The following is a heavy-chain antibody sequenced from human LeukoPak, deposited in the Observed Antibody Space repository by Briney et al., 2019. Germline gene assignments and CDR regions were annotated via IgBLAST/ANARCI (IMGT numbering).Heavy chain of an antibody. CDR1: GYTLTNYN. CDR2: INTYKGDT. J-gene: IGHJ4*02. CDR3: AREFGHCYGDNCFYFFDT. V-gene: IGHV1-18*01. Sequence: ASVKVSCQASGYTLTNYNIRWVRQAPRQGLEWMGWINTYKGDTQHAHKLQGRVTMSADTSKNPAYMELRSLRFDDTAVYYCAREFGHCYGDNCFYFFDTWGQGFRVTVSS. D-gene: IGHD4-23*01.